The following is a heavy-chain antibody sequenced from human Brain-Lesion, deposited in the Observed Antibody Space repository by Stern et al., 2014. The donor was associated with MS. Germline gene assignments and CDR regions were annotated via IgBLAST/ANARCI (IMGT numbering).Heavy chain of an antibody. Sequence: EVQLEESGGGLVKPGGSLRLSCAASGFTFSNYWMHWGRQAPGKGLVWVSRVNNDGRRTSYADSVKGRFTMSRDNAKNTLYLQMNSLRVEDTAIYYCARGERWFDSWGQGTLVTVSS. CDR3: ARGERWFDS. D-gene: IGHD3-10*01. CDR1: GFTFSNYW. J-gene: IGHJ5*01. V-gene: IGHV3-74*02. CDR2: VNNDGRRT.